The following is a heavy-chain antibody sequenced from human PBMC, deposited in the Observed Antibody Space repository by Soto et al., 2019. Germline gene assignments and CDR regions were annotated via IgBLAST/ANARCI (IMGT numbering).Heavy chain of an antibody. CDR2: ISDTGSSH. CDR3: AKDRGGDCPDNSCYFGADY. CDR1: GFTFSSYG. Sequence: VQLVESGGTVVQPGGSLRLSCVGSGFTFSSYGMHWVRQAPGKGLECVAVISDTGSSHYYAASVEGRFTISRENSKNTLSLHMDRLRVEDTAVYYCAKDRGGDCPDNSCYFGADYWVQGTPVTVSS. V-gene: IGHV3-30*18. J-gene: IGHJ4*02. D-gene: IGHD2-2*01.